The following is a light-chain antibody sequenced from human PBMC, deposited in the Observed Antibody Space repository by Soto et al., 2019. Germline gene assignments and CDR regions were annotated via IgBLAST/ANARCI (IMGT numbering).Light chain of an antibody. V-gene: IGLV2-14*01. Sequence: QSALTQPASVSGSPGQSITMSCTGTSSDVGGYNYVSWYQQHPGKAPKLMIYDVSYRPSGVSNRFSGSKSGNTASLTISGFQAEDEADYYCNSHTSSSTLVFGGGTKVTVL. J-gene: IGLJ3*02. CDR1: SSDVGGYNY. CDR2: DVS. CDR3: NSHTSSSTLV.